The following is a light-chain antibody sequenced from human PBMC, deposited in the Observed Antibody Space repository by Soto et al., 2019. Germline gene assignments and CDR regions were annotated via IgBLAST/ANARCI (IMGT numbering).Light chain of an antibody. Sequence: DIQMTQSPSSLSASVGARVTITCRASQIISSYLNWYQQKPGKAPQLLIYAASSLQSGVPSRFSGSGSGTDFTLTISSLQPEDFATYYCQQSYSTPFTFGPGTKVDIK. CDR3: QQSYSTPFT. V-gene: IGKV1-39*01. J-gene: IGKJ3*01. CDR2: AAS. CDR1: QIISSY.